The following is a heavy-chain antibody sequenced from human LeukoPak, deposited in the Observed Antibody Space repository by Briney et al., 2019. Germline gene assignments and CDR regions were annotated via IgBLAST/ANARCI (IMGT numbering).Heavy chain of an antibody. CDR3: ARGTGYYTDWYFFDP. CDR1: GYTFTIYV. J-gene: IGHJ5*02. Sequence: VASVTVSCTASGYTFTIYVMHWVRQAPGQRLEWMGWINAGNGNTKFSQKFQGRVTITRDTSASTAYMELSSLRSEDTAVYYCARGTGYYTDWYFFDPWGQGTLVTVSS. CDR2: INAGNGNT. V-gene: IGHV1-3*01. D-gene: IGHD3-9*01.